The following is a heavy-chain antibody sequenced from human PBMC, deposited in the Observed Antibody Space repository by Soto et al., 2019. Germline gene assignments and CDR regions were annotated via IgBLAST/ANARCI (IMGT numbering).Heavy chain of an antibody. J-gene: IGHJ6*02. CDR1: GGTFSSYA. Sequence: QVQLVQSGAEVKKPGSSVKVSCKASGGTFSSYAISWVRQAPGQGLEWMGGIIPIFGTANYAQKFQGRVTITADESTSTAYMELSSLRSEDTAVYYGATGPYDFWTTSYYDGMDVWGQGTTVTVSS. V-gene: IGHV1-69*12. CDR3: ATGPYDFWTTSYYDGMDV. D-gene: IGHD3-3*01. CDR2: IIPIFGTA.